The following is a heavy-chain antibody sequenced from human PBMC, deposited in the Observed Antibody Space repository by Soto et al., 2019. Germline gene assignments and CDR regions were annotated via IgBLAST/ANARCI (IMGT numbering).Heavy chain of an antibody. D-gene: IGHD3-10*01. CDR2: IYHSGST. CDR1: GDSMSSGGYS. V-gene: IGHV4-30-2*01. CDR3: ARALVRQDTYYYTSGSYWFDP. Sequence: QVHLQESGSGLVKPSQTLSLTCGVSGDSMSSGGYSWSWIRQPPGKGLEWIGSIYHSGSTDYNPSLKSRVTISVDRSKNQFSLRLSSVTAADTAVYYCARALVRQDTYYYTSGSYWFDPWGQGTLVTVSS. J-gene: IGHJ5*02.